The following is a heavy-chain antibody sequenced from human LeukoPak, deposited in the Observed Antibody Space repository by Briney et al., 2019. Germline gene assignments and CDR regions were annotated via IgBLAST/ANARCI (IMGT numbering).Heavy chain of an antibody. J-gene: IGHJ4*02. CDR3: ARDYYGIDY. CDR1: GFTLSSYW. Sequence: PGGSLRLSCAASGFTLSSYWMQWVRQTPGKGLVWVSRINNDGSETNYADSVKGRFTISRDNAKNTLYLQMNSLRDEDTAVYYCARDYYGIDYWGQGILVTVSA. V-gene: IGHV3-74*01. D-gene: IGHD3-22*01. CDR2: INNDGSET.